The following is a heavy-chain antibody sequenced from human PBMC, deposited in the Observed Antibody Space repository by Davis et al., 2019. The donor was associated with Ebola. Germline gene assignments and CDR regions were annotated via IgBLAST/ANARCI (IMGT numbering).Heavy chain of an antibody. Sequence: ESLKISCAASGFTFDDYAMHWVRQAPGKGLEWIGEINHSGSTNYNPSLKGRVTVSVDTSKNQFSLKLSSVTAADTAVYYCALHCSSTSCSSFDYWGQGTLVTVSS. CDR2: INHSGST. CDR3: ALHCSSTSCSSFDY. J-gene: IGHJ4*02. D-gene: IGHD2-2*01. CDR1: GFTFDDYA. V-gene: IGHV4-34*08.